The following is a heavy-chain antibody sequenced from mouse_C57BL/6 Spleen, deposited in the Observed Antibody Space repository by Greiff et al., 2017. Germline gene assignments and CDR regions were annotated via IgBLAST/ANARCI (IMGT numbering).Heavy chain of an antibody. J-gene: IGHJ4*01. CDR3: GGYYYAMDY. V-gene: IGHV3-6*01. Sequence: EVQLVASGPGLVKPSQSLSLTCSVTGYSITSGYYWNWIRQFPGNKLEWMGYISYDGSNNYNPSLKNRISITRDTSKNQFFLKLNSVTTEDTATYYCGGYYYAMDYWGQGTSVTVSS. CDR1: GYSITSGYY. CDR2: ISYDGSN.